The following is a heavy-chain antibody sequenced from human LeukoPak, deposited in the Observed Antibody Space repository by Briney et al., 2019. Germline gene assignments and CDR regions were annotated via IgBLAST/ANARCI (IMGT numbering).Heavy chain of an antibody. CDR2: IIPIFGTA. CDR3: AKGEQENFSGWYFDY. CDR1: GGTFSSYA. Sequence: ASVKVSCKASGGTFSSYAISWVRQAPGQGLEWMGGIIPIFGTANYAQKFQGRVTITADKSTSTAYMELSSLRSEDTAVYYCAKGEQENFSGWYFDYWGQGTLVTVSS. D-gene: IGHD6-19*01. J-gene: IGHJ4*02. V-gene: IGHV1-69*06.